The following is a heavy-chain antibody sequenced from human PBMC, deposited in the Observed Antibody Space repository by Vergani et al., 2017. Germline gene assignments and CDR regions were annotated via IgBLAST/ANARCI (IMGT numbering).Heavy chain of an antibody. CDR1: GGTFSSYA. CDR2: IIPIFGTA. CDR3: ACSGGTDGPGAFDI. V-gene: IGHV1-69*01. D-gene: IGHD2-15*01. Sequence: QVQLVQSGAEVKKPGASVKVSCKASGGTFSSYAISWVRQAPGQGLEWIGGIIPIFGTANYAQKFQGRVTITADESTSTAYMELSSLRSEDTAVYYCACSGGTDGPGAFDIWGQGTMVTVSS. J-gene: IGHJ3*02.